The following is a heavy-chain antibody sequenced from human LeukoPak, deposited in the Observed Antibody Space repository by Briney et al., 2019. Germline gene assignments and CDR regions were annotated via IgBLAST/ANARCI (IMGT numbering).Heavy chain of an antibody. Sequence: GGSLRLSCAASGFTFSSYGMSWVRQAPGMGLEWVATINEDGSETSYMDSVKGRFTLSRDNAKNSLYLQMNNLRAEDTAVYYCARRQVYGSQSYYKKHYYLDYWGQGTLVPVSS. J-gene: IGHJ4*02. D-gene: IGHD3-10*01. CDR2: INEDGSET. CDR3: ARRQVYGSQSYYKKHYYLDY. CDR1: GFTFSSYG. V-gene: IGHV3-7*01.